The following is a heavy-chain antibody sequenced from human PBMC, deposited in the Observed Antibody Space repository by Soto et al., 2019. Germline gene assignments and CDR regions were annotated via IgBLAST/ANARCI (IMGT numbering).Heavy chain of an antibody. CDR3: ASEATSIAAAGTHDY. D-gene: IGHD6-13*01. V-gene: IGHV3-53*05. J-gene: IGHJ4*02. Sequence: GGSLRLSCAASGFIVSSNYMSWVRQAPGKGLEWVSVIYSGGSTYYADSVKGRFTISRDNSKNTLYLQMNSLRSEDTAVYYCASEATSIAAAGTHDYWGQGTLVTVSS. CDR2: IYSGGST. CDR1: GFIVSSNY.